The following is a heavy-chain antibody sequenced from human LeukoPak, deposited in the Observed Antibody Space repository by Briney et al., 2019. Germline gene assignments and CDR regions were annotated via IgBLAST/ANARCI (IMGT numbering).Heavy chain of an antibody. CDR2: IYYSGRT. CDR3: ARSSDYGDYD. Sequence: SETLSLACTVSGGSVSSGGYYWTWIRQHPGKGLEWLGYIYYSGRTYYNPSLKSRITISLDTSENRFSLNLTSVSAADTAFYYCARSSDYGDYDWGQGTLVTVSS. CDR1: GGSVSSGGYY. D-gene: IGHD4-17*01. V-gene: IGHV4-31*03. J-gene: IGHJ4*02.